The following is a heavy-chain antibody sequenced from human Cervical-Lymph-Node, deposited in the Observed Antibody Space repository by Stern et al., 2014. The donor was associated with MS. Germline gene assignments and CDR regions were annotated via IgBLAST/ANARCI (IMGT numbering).Heavy chain of an antibody. D-gene: IGHD5-24*01. CDR1: GYSFSHYW. Sequence: EVQLVQSGAEVKKSGESLKISCKGSGYSFSHYWIGWVRQMPGKGLEWMGIVYPGDSETRYSPSVQGQVTMSADKSISTVYLQWSSLKASDIAMYYCARRDGGAFDLWGQGTMVTVSS. CDR2: VYPGDSET. V-gene: IGHV5-51*01. CDR3: ARRDGGAFDL. J-gene: IGHJ3*01.